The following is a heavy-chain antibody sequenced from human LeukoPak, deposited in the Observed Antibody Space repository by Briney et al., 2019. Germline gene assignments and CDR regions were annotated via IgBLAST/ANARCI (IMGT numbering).Heavy chain of an antibody. Sequence: GGSLRLSCAASGFIVSSNYMSWVRQAPGKELEWVSVIYSGGRTYYADSVKGRFTISRDNSRNTLYLQMNSLRAEDTAVYYCARGLGRELDGAFDTWGQGTMVTVSS. V-gene: IGHV3-53*01. D-gene: IGHD3-10*01. CDR3: ARGLGRELDGAFDT. CDR1: GFIVSSNY. J-gene: IGHJ3*02. CDR2: IYSGGRT.